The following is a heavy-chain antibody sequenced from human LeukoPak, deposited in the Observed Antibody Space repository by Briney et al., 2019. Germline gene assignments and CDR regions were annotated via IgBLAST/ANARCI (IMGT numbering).Heavy chain of an antibody. D-gene: IGHD6-6*01. CDR3: ARVRSSDDAFDI. CDR1: GGSVSSGSYY. CDR2: IYYSGST. Sequence: SETLSLTCTVSGGSVSSGSYYWSWIRQPPGKGLEWIGYIYYSGSTNYNPSLKSRVTISVDTSKNQFSLKLSSVTAADTAVYYCARVRSSDDAFDIWGQGTMVTVSS. J-gene: IGHJ3*02. V-gene: IGHV4-61*01.